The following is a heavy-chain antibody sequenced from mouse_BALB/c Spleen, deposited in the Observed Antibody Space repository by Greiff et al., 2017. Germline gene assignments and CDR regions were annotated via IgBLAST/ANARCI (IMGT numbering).Heavy chain of an antibody. D-gene: IGHD2-2*01. Sequence: VQLKQSGPELVKPGASVKMSCKASGYTFTSYVMHWVKQKPGQGLEWIGYINPYNDGTKYNEKFKGKATLTSDKSSSTAYMELSSLTSEDSAVYYCARRGNYGYDGFAYWGQGTLVTVSA. CDR2: INPYNDGT. CDR1: GYTFTSYV. V-gene: IGHV1-14*01. J-gene: IGHJ3*01. CDR3: ARRGNYGYDGFAY.